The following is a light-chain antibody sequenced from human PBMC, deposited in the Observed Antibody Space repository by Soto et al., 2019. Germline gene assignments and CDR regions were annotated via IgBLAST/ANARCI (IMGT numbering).Light chain of an antibody. Sequence: QYSLAQPSCVSLSPGQSITMSCTGTSTDVGGYNYVSLYQHHPGKVPKLIIYEVSNRPSGVSDRFSGSKSGNKASLIISNLEAEDESVYYCGSYTSTDTPVVSGTGTKVTVL. CDR1: STDVGGYNY. CDR2: EVS. J-gene: IGLJ1*01. V-gene: IGLV2-14*01. CDR3: GSYTSTDTPVV.